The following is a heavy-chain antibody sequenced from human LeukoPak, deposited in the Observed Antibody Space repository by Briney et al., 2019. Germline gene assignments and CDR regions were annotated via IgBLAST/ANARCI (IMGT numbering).Heavy chain of an antibody. J-gene: IGHJ6*02. V-gene: IGHV3-20*04. Sequence: GGSLRVSCAASGFTFDDYGMSWVRQAPGKGLEWVSGINWNGGTTGYADSVKGRFTISRDNAKNSLYLQMNSLRAEDTALYYCAREGSGSPHYGMDVWGQGTTVTVSS. CDR3: AREGSGSPHYGMDV. CDR1: GFTFDDYG. D-gene: IGHD3-10*01. CDR2: INWNGGTT.